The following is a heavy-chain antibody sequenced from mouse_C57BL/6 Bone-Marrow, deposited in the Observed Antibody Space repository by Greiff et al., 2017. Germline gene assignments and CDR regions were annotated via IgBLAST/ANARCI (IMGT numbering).Heavy chain of an antibody. Sequence: EVQLQQSGPELVKPGASVKIPCKASGYTFTDYNMDWVKQSHGKSLEWIGDINPNNGGTIYNQKFKGKATLTVDKSSSTAYMELRSLTSEDTAVYYCARENGNYVLAMDYWGQGTSVTVSS. CDR3: ARENGNYVLAMDY. CDR1: GYTFTDYN. D-gene: IGHD2-1*01. V-gene: IGHV1-18*01. J-gene: IGHJ4*01. CDR2: INPNNGGT.